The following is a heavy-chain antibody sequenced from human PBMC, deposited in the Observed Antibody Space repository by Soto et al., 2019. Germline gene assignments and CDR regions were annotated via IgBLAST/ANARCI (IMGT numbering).Heavy chain of an antibody. CDR1: GFSFSNNG. CDR2: ISFDGTNK. D-gene: IGHD4-4*01. J-gene: IGHJ5*02. CDR3: ARDESPHSNPSWFDP. V-gene: IGHV3-30*03. Sequence: QVQLVESGGGVVQPGRSLRLSCAASGFSFSNNGMHWVRQAPGKGLEWVAIISFDGTNKYYADSVKGRFTISRDNSKNSLYLQMNSLRAEDTAVYYCARDESPHSNPSWFDPWGQGTLVTVSS.